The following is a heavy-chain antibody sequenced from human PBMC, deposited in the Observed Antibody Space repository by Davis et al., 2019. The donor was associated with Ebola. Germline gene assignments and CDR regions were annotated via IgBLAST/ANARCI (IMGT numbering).Heavy chain of an antibody. Sequence: GESLKISCAASGFTVSSNYMSWVRQAPGKGLEWVSVIYSGGSTYYADSVKGRFTISRHNSKNTLYLQMNSLRAEETAVYYCARATFSPPTEDAFEIWGQGTMVTVSS. CDR2: IYSGGST. D-gene: IGHD1-1*01. V-gene: IGHV3-53*04. CDR1: GFTVSSNY. CDR3: ARATFSPPTEDAFEI. J-gene: IGHJ3*02.